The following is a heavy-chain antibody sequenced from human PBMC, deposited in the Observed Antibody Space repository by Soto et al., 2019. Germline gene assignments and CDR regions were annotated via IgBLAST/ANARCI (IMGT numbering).Heavy chain of an antibody. CDR1: GGSISSSSYY. V-gene: IGHV4-39*01. CDR2: IYYSGST. CDR3: ARLGYYGSGTDSRYYYYYGMDV. D-gene: IGHD3-10*01. J-gene: IGHJ6*02. Sequence: PSETLSLTCTVSGGSISSSSYYWGWIRQPPGKGLEWIGSIYYSGSTYYNPSLKSRVTISVDTSKNQFSLKLSSVTAADTAVYYCARLGYYGSGTDSRYYYYYGMDVWGQGTTVT.